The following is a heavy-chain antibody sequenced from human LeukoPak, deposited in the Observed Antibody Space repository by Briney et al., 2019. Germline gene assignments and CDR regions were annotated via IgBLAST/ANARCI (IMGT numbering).Heavy chain of an antibody. D-gene: IGHD6-19*01. Sequence: SETLSLTCTVSGVSISSYYWSWIRQPPGKGLEWIGYIYYSGSTNYNPSLKSRVTISVDTSKNQFSLKLSSVTAADTAVYYCARHSAVADPFDYWGQGTLVTVSS. CDR3: ARHSAVADPFDY. V-gene: IGHV4-59*08. CDR1: GVSISSYY. CDR2: IYYSGST. J-gene: IGHJ4*02.